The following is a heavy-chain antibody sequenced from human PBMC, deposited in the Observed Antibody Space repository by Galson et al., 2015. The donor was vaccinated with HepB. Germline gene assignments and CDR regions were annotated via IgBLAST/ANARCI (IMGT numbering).Heavy chain of an antibody. Sequence: SLRLSSAASGFALNSPVMHWVPQAPGKGLEWVPVIREHGSKKFYGDSVKGRFTISSDNSKNTLYLQMDSLTTDDTAVYYCAKDPVFGDPWGQGTMVTVPS. J-gene: IGHJ3*01. CDR1: GFALNSPV. CDR2: IREHGSKK. V-gene: IGHV3-30*18. D-gene: IGHD3-10*02. CDR3: AKDPVFGDP.